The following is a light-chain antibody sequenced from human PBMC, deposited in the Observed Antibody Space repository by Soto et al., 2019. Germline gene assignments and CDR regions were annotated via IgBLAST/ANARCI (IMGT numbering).Light chain of an antibody. J-gene: IGLJ3*02. CDR2: DVS. Sequence: QSALTQPASVSGSPGQSITISCTGTSSDVGGYNYVSWYQQHPGKAPKLMIYDVSNRPSGVSNRFSGSKSGNTASLTISGRQAEDEADYYCAAWDDSLNGVVFGGGTKLTVL. V-gene: IGLV2-14*01. CDR3: AAWDDSLNGVV. CDR1: SSDVGGYNY.